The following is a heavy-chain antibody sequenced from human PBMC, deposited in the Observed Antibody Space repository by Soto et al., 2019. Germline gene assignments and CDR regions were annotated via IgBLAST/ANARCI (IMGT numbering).Heavy chain of an antibody. V-gene: IGHV3-9*01. CDR2: ISWNSGSI. Sequence: EVQLVESGGGLVQPGRSLRLSCAASGFTFDDYAMHWVRQAPGKGLEWVSGISWNSGSIGYADSVKGRFTISRDNAKNSLYLQMNSLRAEDTAVYYCAKSLRFLVRFDYWGQGTLVTVSS. CDR3: AKSLRFLVRFDY. CDR1: GFTFDDYA. D-gene: IGHD3-3*01. J-gene: IGHJ4*02.